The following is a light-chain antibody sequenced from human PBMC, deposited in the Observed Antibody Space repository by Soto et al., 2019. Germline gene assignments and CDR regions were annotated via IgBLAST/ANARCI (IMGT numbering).Light chain of an antibody. CDR2: GAS. J-gene: IGKJ1*01. Sequence: ETELTQSPATLSVSPGERATLSCRARQSVYNSLAWYQERPGQAPRLLIYGASTRATGIPARFSGSGSGTEFTRTISSLQSEDSEIYYCQQYNNWPTFGQGTKVEIK. CDR1: QSVYNS. V-gene: IGKV3-15*01. CDR3: QQYNNWPT.